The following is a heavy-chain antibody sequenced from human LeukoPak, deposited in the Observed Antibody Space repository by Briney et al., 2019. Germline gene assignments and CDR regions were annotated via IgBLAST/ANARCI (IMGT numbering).Heavy chain of an antibody. V-gene: IGHV1-69*02. Sequence: RGSSVKVSCKASGGTFSSYTISWVRRAPGQGLEWMGRIIPILGIANYAQKFQGRVTITADKSTSTAYMELSSLRSEDTAVYYCARGRALKDYGDYQDAFDIWGQGTMVTVSS. CDR1: GGTFSSYT. CDR3: ARGRALKDYGDYQDAFDI. J-gene: IGHJ3*02. CDR2: IIPILGIA. D-gene: IGHD4-17*01.